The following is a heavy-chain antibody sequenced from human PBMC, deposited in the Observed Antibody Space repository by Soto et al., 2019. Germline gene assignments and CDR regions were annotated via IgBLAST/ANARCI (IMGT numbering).Heavy chain of an antibody. CDR1: GFTLSSYS. V-gene: IGHV3-21*01. J-gene: IGHJ3*02. D-gene: IGHD3-10*01. CDR2: ISSSSSYI. Sequence: PGGSLRLSCAASGFTLSSYSMNWVRQAPGKGLEWVSSISSSSSYIYYADSVKGRFTISRDNAKNSLYLQMNSLRAEDTAVYYCARDRDKQESGAFDIWGQGTMVTVSS. CDR3: ARDRDKQESGAFDI.